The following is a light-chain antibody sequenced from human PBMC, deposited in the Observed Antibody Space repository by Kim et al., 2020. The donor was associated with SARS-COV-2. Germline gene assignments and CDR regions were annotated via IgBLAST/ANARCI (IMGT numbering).Light chain of an antibody. CDR1: QSISSW. CDR2: KAS. V-gene: IGKV1-5*03. J-gene: IGKJ4*01. Sequence: DIQMTQSPSTLSASVGDRVTITCRASQSISSWLAWYQQKPGKAPKLLIYKASSLESRVPSRFSGSGSGTEFTLTISSLQPDDFATYYCQQYNSYSRLTFGGGTKLEI. CDR3: QQYNSYSRLT.